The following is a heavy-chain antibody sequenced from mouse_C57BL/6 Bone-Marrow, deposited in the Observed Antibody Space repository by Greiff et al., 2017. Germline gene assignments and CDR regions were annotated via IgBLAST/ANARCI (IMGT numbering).Heavy chain of an antibody. V-gene: IGHV1-81*01. D-gene: IGHD2-1*01. J-gene: IGHJ1*03. CDR2: IYPRSGNT. CDR3: ARVDYYGNCEGYFDV. Sequence: QVQLQQSGAELARPGASVKLSCKASGYTFTSYGISWVKQRTGQGLEWIGEIYPRSGNTYYNEKFKGKATLTADKSSSTAYMELRSLTAEDSAVYFCARVDYYGNCEGYFDVWGTGTTVTVSS. CDR1: GYTFTSYG.